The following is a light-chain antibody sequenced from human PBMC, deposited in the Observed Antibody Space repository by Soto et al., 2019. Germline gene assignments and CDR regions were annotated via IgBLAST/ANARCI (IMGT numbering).Light chain of an antibody. J-gene: IGKJ2*01. CDR3: EQYNNWPLT. CDR2: GAS. CDR1: QSVSSN. Sequence: EIVMTQSPATLSVSPGERATLSCRASQSVSSNLAWYQQKAGQAPRLLIYGASTRPTGIPARFSGSGSGTEFTHTICSLQDEDFEVYYCEQYNNWPLTFGQGTKLAIK. V-gene: IGKV3-15*01.